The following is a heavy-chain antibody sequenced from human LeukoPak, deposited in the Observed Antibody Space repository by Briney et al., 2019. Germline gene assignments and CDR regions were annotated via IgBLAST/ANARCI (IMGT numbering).Heavy chain of an antibody. J-gene: IGHJ4*02. CDR3: AKVRPRYKWYYYGSGSYFADY. CDR1: GFTFSGYA. CDR2: ISGSGGST. Sequence: GGSLRLSCAASGFTFSGYAMSWVRQAPGKGLEWVSAISGSGGSTYYADSVKGRFTISRDNSKNTLYLQMNSLRAEDTAVYYCAKVRPRYKWYYYGSGSYFADYWGQGTLVTVSS. V-gene: IGHV3-23*01. D-gene: IGHD3-10*01.